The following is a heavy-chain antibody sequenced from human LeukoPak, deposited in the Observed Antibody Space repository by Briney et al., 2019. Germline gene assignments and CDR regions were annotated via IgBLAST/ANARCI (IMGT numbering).Heavy chain of an antibody. CDR3: ARIRTTVTTGAFDI. CDR2: IDWDDDK. CDR1: GFLLSSSGMC. Sequence: SGPTLVNPTPTLTLTCTFSGFLLSSSGMCVSWIRQPPGKALEWLARIDWDDDKFYSTSLKTRLTISKDTSKNQVVLTMTNMDPVDTATYYCARIRTTVTTGAFDIWGQGAMVTVSS. D-gene: IGHD4-17*01. V-gene: IGHV2-70*17. J-gene: IGHJ3*02.